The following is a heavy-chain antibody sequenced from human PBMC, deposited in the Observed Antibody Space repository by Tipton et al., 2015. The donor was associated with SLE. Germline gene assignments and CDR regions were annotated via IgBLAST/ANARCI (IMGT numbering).Heavy chain of an antibody. D-gene: IGHD2-15*01. CDR1: GDSISNGDDY. J-gene: IGHJ1*01. Sequence: TLSLTCTVSGDSISNGDDYWSWIRQPPGKGLEWIGSAHYSGITYYNPSLKSRVTISVDTSKNQLSLRLSSVTAADTAVYYCARQGSGELVVVVAVTGALDYWGQGTLVTVSS. CDR3: ARQGSGELVVVVAVTGALDY. V-gene: IGHV4-39*07. CDR2: AHYSGIT.